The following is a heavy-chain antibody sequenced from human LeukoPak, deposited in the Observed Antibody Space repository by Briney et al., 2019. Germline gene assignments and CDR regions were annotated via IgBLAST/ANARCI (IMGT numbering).Heavy chain of an antibody. D-gene: IGHD5-12*01. V-gene: IGHV1-69*05. CDR1: GGTFSSYA. CDR3: ATSLGTGVASPDY. J-gene: IGHJ4*02. CDR2: IIPIFGTA. Sequence: ASVKVSCKASGGTFSSYAISWVRQAPGQGLEWMGGIIPIFGTANYTQKFQGRVTITTDESTSTAYMELSSLRSEDTVVYYCATSLGTGVASPDYWGQGTLVTVSS.